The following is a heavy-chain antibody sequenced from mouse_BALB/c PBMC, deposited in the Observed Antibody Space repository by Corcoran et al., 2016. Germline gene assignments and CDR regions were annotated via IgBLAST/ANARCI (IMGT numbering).Heavy chain of an antibody. J-gene: IGHJ4*01. CDR2: INTYTGEP. Sequence: QIQLVQSGPELKKPGETVKISCKASGYIFTNYGMNWVKQAPGKGLKWMGWINTYTGEPTYADDFKGRFAFSLETSASTAYLQINNLKNEDMATYFCARPYYYAMDYWGQGTSVTVSS. V-gene: IGHV9-1*02. CDR3: ARPYYYAMDY. CDR1: GYIFTNYG.